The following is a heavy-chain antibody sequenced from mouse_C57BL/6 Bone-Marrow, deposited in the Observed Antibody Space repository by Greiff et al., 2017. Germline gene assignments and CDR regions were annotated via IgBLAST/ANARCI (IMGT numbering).Heavy chain of an antibody. CDR3: ANWEGWFAY. CDR1: GYTFTSYW. CDR2: IHPNSGST. D-gene: IGHD4-1*01. Sequence: QVQLQQPGAELVKPGASVKLSCKASGYTFTSYWMHWVKQRPGQGLEWIGMIHPNSGSTNYNEKFKSKATLTVDKSSSTAYMELRSLTSEDSAVYYCANWEGWFAYWGQGTLVTVSA. J-gene: IGHJ3*01. V-gene: IGHV1-64*01.